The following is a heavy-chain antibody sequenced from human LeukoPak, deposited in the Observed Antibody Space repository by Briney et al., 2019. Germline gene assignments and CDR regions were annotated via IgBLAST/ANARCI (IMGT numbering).Heavy chain of an antibody. Sequence: PSETLSLTCTVSGGSLSSNYWSWIWQSPREGLEWIGYIYHSGRTDYNPSLKSRVTISVDTSKNQFSLRLSSVTAADTAVYYCARSVDQWLLTFDYWGLGTLVTASS. J-gene: IGHJ4*02. CDR2: IYHSGRT. CDR3: ARSVDQWLLTFDY. D-gene: IGHD6-19*01. CDR1: GGSLSSNY. V-gene: IGHV4-59*01.